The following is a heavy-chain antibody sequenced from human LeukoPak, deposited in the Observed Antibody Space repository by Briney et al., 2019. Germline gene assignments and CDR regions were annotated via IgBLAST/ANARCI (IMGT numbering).Heavy chain of an antibody. V-gene: IGHV3-23*01. Sequence: GGSLRLSCAASGFTFSSYAMSWVRQAPGKGLEWVSAISGSGGSTYYADSVKGRFTISRDNSKNTLYLQMNSLRAEDTAVYYCAKALQTYYYDSSGYYYFDYWGQGTLVTVSS. D-gene: IGHD3-22*01. CDR2: ISGSGGST. CDR3: AKALQTYYYDSSGYYYFDY. J-gene: IGHJ4*02. CDR1: GFTFSSYA.